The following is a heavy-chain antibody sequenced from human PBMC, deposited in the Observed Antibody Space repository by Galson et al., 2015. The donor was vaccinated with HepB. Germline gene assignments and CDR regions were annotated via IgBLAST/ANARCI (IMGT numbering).Heavy chain of an antibody. V-gene: IGHV3-30*04. D-gene: IGHD5-18*01. CDR1: GFAFSSYA. CDR3: ARDLRYSLSAHGY. Sequence: SLRLSCAAPGFAFSSYAMHWVRQAPGKGLEWVAVISYDGSNKYYADSVKGRFTISRDNSKNTLYLQMNSLRAEDTAVYYCARDLRYSLSAHGYWGQGTLVTVSS. J-gene: IGHJ4*02. CDR2: ISYDGSNK.